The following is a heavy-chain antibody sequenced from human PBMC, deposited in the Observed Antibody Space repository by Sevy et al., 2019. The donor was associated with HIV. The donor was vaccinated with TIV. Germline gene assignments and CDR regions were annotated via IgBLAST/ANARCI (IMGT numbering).Heavy chain of an antibody. V-gene: IGHV4-34*01. CDR3: ARGQWEHPF. J-gene: IGHJ4*02. CDR1: GGSFSGYY. Sequence: SETLSLTCAVYGGSFSGYYWTWIRQPPGKGLEWIGEIMPGGITNYNPSLKSRVTIPIDTSKNQFSLKVKSVTAADTAIYYCARGQWEHPFWGQGTQVTVSS. CDR2: IMPGGIT. D-gene: IGHD1-26*01.